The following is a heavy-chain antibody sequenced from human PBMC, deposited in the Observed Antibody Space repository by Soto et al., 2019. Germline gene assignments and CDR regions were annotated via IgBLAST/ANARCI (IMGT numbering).Heavy chain of an antibody. V-gene: IGHV3-23*01. J-gene: IGHJ4*02. Sequence: GGSLRLSCAGSGFTPTTTPLSWVRQPPGKGLEWVTTISGTASRTYYVDSVKGRFLISRDNSKNTVTLQMNNLTRDDTAVYYCATSFRYFDNWGQGTRVTVSS. CDR3: ATSFRYFDN. CDR1: GFTPTTTP. CDR2: ISGTASRT. D-gene: IGHD3-9*01.